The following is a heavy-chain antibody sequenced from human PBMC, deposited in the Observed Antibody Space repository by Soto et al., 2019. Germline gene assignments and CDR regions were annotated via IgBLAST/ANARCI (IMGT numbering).Heavy chain of an antibody. CDR1: GFAFSTSG. CDR2: VSYDESNR. Sequence: QVQLVESGGGVVQPGRSLRLSCAASGFAFSTSGMHWVRLAPGKGLTWVAVVSYDESNRYYADSVRGRFTISRDNSKNRRNWERNGLRIVDTAVYYCEKDALAASGSGWYILTTGYFDSGGRGTLSPSPQ. J-gene: IGHJ4*03. CDR3: EKDALAASGSGWYILTTGYFDS. V-gene: IGHV3-30*18. D-gene: IGHD6-19*01.